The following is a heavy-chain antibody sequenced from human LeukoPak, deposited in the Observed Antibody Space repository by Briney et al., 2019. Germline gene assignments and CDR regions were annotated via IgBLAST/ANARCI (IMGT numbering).Heavy chain of an antibody. V-gene: IGHV4-61*09. CDR2: ISTSGRT. J-gene: IGHJ6*04. Sequence: PSETLSLTCTVSGGSINSGRYYWSWIRQPAGRGLEWIGHISTSGRTSYSPSLKSRVTISVDTSKNQFSLKMSSVSAADTAVYYCARDYDMLRGMDVWGKGTTVTISS. CDR3: ARDYDMLRGMDV. D-gene: IGHD3-9*01. CDR1: GGSINSGRYY.